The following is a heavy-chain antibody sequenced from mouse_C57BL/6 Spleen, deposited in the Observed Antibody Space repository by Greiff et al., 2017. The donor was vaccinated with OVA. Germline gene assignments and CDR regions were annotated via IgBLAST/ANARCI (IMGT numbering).Heavy chain of an antibody. D-gene: IGHD1-1*01. CDR2: IYPGSGNT. CDR3: ARPNSSCYLGY. Sequence: VQLQQSGPELVKPGASVKISCKASGYSFTSYYIHWVKQRPGQGLEWIGWIYPGSGNTKYNEKFKGKATLPADKSSSTAYMQLSSLTSEDSAVYYCARPNSSCYLGYWGQGTTLTVSA. V-gene: IGHV1-66*01. J-gene: IGHJ2*01. CDR1: GYSFTSYY.